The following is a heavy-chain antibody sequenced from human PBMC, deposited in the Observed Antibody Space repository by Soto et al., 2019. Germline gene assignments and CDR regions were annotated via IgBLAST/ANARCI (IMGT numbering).Heavy chain of an antibody. CDR2: ISYSGST. D-gene: IGHD3-10*01. J-gene: IGHJ4*02. V-gene: IGHV4-31*03. CDR3: ARYGSGSYYPTTFDY. CDR1: GGSISSGGYY. Sequence: QVQLQESGPGLVKPSQTLSLTCTVSGGSISSGGYYWSWIRQHPGKGLECIGYISYSGSTYYNPSIKSRVTISVDTSENQVALKLSSVTAADTAVYYCARYGSGSYYPTTFDYWGQGTLGTVSS.